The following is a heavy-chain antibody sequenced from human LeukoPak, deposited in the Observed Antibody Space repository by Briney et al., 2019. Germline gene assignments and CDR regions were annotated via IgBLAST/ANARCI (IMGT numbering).Heavy chain of an antibody. D-gene: IGHD3-10*01. CDR3: AATTYYYGSGSYFTFDY. V-gene: IGHV1-58*02. Sequence: GASVKVSCKASGFTFTSSAMQWVRQARGQRLEWIGWIVVGSGNTNYAQKFQERVTITRDMSTSTAYMELSSLRSEDTAVYYCAATTYYYGSGSYFTFDYWGQGTLVTVSS. CDR1: GFTFTSSA. CDR2: IVVGSGNT. J-gene: IGHJ4*02.